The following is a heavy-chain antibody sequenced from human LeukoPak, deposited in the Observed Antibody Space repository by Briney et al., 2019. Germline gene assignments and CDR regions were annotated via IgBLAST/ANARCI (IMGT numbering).Heavy chain of an antibody. V-gene: IGHV4-39*01. J-gene: IGHJ4*02. CDR3: ASQAYGSGSYRLPSQGY. CDR1: GGSISSSSYY. Sequence: SETLSLTCTVSGGSISSSSYYWGWIRQPPGKGLEWIGSIYYSGSTYYNPSLKSRVTISVDTSKNQFSLKLSSVTAADTAVYYCASQAYGSGSYRLPSQGYWGQGTLVTVSS. D-gene: IGHD3-10*01. CDR2: IYYSGST.